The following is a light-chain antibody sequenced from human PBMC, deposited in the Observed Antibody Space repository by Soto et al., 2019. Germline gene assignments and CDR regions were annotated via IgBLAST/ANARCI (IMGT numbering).Light chain of an antibody. V-gene: IGKV3-20*01. Sequence: EIMLTQSPGTLSLSPGERATLSCRTSQSVSNNYLAWYQQKPGQAPRLLIYGASSRATGIPDRFSGSGSGTDFTLSIRRLEPEDFAVYYCQQYSSLWTFGQGTKVEIK. J-gene: IGKJ1*01. CDR1: QSVSNNY. CDR2: GAS. CDR3: QQYSSLWT.